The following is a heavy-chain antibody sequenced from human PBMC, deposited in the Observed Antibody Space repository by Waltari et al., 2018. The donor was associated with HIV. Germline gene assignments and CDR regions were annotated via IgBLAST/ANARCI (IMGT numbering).Heavy chain of an antibody. V-gene: IGHV4-34*01. CDR3: ARVPSSSGRVGWFDP. D-gene: IGHD6-6*01. CDR2: INHSGST. CDR1: GGSFSGYY. Sequence: QVQLQQWGAGLLKPSETLSLTCAVYGGSFSGYYWSWIRQPPGKGLEWIGEINHSGSTNYNPSLKSRVTISVDTSKNQFSLKLSSVTAADTAVYYCARVPSSSGRVGWFDPWGQGTLVTVSS. J-gene: IGHJ5*02.